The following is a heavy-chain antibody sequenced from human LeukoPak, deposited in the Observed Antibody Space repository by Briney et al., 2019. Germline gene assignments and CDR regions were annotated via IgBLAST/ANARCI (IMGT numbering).Heavy chain of an antibody. D-gene: IGHD1-14*01. CDR3: AYRLTRSSPFDY. Sequence: SGPTLVKPTQTLTLSRTFSGFSLNSTGVGVGWIRQPPGKALEWLTLIYWNDEKRYTPSLKSRLTITKDTSKNQVVLTMTNMDPVDTATYYCAYRLTRSSPFDYWGPGTLVTVSS. V-gene: IGHV2-5*01. CDR1: GFSLNSTGVG. J-gene: IGHJ4*02. CDR2: IYWNDEK.